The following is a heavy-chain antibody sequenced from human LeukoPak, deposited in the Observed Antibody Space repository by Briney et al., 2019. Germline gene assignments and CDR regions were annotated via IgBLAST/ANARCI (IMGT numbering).Heavy chain of an antibody. CDR2: ISGSGVT. J-gene: IGHJ4*02. CDR1: GFTFSTSA. CDR3: AREIPGGAVTLDY. V-gene: IGHV3-23*01. Sequence: GGSLRLSCAASGFTFSTSAMTWVRQAPGKGLEWVSGISGSGVTDYADSVKGRFTISRDNSKNTLYLQMNSLRAEDTAVYYCAREIPGGAVTLDYWGQGTLVTVSS. D-gene: IGHD1-26*01.